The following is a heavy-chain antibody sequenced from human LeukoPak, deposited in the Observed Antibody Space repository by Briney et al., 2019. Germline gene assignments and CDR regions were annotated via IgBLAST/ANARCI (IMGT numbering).Heavy chain of an antibody. Sequence: PSETLSLTCTVSGGSISLYYWNWIRQPAGKGLEWIGRIFTSGITNYIPSLKSRVTMSVDTSKSQFSLALSSVTAADTAVYYCAREISGSYYNPLGYMDVWGKGTTVTVSS. CDR2: IFTSGIT. D-gene: IGHD3-10*01. CDR3: AREISGSYYNPLGYMDV. V-gene: IGHV4-4*07. J-gene: IGHJ6*03. CDR1: GGSISLYY.